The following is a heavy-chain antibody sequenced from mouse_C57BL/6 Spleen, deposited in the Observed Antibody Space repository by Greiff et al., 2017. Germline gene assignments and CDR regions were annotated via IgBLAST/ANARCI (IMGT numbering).Heavy chain of an antibody. CDR2: IDPSDSET. V-gene: IGHV1-52*01. CDR1: GYTFTSYW. J-gene: IGHJ2*01. D-gene: IGHD3-2*02. Sequence: VQLQQPGAELVRPGSSVKLSCKASGYTFTSYWMHWVKQRPIQGLEWIGNIDPSDSETHYNQKFKDKATLTVDKSSSPAYMQLSSLTSEDSAVYYCARGRGSGYNFDYWGQGTTLTVSS. CDR3: ARGRGSGYNFDY.